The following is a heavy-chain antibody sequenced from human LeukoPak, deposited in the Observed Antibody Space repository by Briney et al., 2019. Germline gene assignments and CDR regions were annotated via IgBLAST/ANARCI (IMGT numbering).Heavy chain of an antibody. CDR3: ARVDTAMVSHDY. D-gene: IGHD5-18*01. CDR1: VYTFTGYL. J-gene: IGHJ4*02. V-gene: IGHV1-2*02. CDR2: INPNSGGT. Sequence: ASVKVSCTASVYTFTGYLMHSVGQAPGHGLEGMGWINPNSGGTNYAKTFPARVTMTRDTSSRTAYTALSRLACDDLAWHESARVDTAMVSHDYWGQGTLVTVSS.